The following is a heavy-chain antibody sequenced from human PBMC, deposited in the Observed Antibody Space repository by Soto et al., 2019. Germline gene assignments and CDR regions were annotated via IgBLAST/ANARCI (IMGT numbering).Heavy chain of an antibody. Sequence: PGEFLMISCTASGYSFTSYWIGWVRQLPGKGLEWMGIIFPSDSDTRYSPSYQGQVTISADKSISTAYLQWSSLKASDTAMYYCARHQYNSNLFDYWGQGTLVTVSS. J-gene: IGHJ4*02. CDR1: GYSFTSYW. CDR3: ARHQYNSNLFDY. CDR2: IFPSDSDT. D-gene: IGHD4-4*01. V-gene: IGHV5-51*01.